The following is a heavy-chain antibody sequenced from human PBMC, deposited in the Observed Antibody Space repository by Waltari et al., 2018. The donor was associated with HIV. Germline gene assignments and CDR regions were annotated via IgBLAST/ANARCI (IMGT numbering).Heavy chain of an antibody. CDR3: AKDGYTPTYFDY. Sequence: QVQLVESGGDGVQPGGSLRLSCPVYGFPFSSFGMHWVRQAPGKGLEWMSFITYDGSNKYYADSVKGRFTISRDSSKNTLYLQMNGLRSEDTAVYYCAKDGYTPTYFDYWGQGTLVTVSS. V-gene: IGHV3-30*02. D-gene: IGHD1-1*01. J-gene: IGHJ4*02. CDR1: GFPFSSFG. CDR2: ITYDGSNK.